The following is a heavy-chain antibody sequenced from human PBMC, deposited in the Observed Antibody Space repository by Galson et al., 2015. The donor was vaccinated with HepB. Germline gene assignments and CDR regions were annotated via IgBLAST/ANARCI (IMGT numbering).Heavy chain of an antibody. V-gene: IGHV3-21*01. CDR2: ISSSSSYI. Sequence: SLRLSCAASGFTFSSYSMNWVRQAPGKGLEWVSSISSSSSYIYYADSVKGRFTISRDNAKNSLYLQMNSLRAEDTAVYYCARDGDYGGNSQAGYWGQGTLVTVSS. CDR3: ARDGDYGGNSQAGY. D-gene: IGHD4-23*01. CDR1: GFTFSSYS. J-gene: IGHJ4*02.